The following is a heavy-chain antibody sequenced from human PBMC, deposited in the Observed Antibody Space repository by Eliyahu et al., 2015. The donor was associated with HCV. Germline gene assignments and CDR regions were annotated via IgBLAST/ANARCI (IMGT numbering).Heavy chain of an antibody. Sequence: EVQLLESGGGLVQPGGSLRXSXAAXGFTFSSYAMXXVRQAPGKGXEWVSAISGSGGSTYYADSVKGRFTISRDNSKNTLYLQMNSLRAEDTAVYYCAKDPLVVAATQVDYWGQGTLVTVSS. CDR2: ISGSGGST. J-gene: IGHJ4*02. D-gene: IGHD2-15*01. CDR3: AKDPLVVAATQVDY. CDR1: GFTFSSYA. V-gene: IGHV3-23*01.